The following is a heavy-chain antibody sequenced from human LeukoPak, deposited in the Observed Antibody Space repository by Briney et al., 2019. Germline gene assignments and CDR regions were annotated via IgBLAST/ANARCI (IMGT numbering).Heavy chain of an antibody. CDR1: GFTFNTYW. J-gene: IGHJ4*02. V-gene: IGHV3-7*03. D-gene: IGHD5-24*01. CDR2: VRPDGREQ. CDR3: AKDDRWLQFCC. Sequence: PGGSLRLSCSASGFTFNTYWMSWVRQAPGKGLQWVANVRPDGREQRYVDSVKGRFTISRDNSKNTLYLQMNRLGAEDTAVYYCAKDDRWLQFCCWGQGTLVTVSA.